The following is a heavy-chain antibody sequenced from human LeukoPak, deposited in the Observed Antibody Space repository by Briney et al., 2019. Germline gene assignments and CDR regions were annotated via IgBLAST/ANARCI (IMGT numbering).Heavy chain of an antibody. V-gene: IGHV4-39*01. Sequence: PSETLSLTCTVSGGSISSSSYYWGWIRQPPGKGLEWIGSIYYSGSTYYNPSLKSRVTISVDTSKNQFSLKLSSVTAADTAVYYCASSRRAYDSSGFSAVRYYFDYWGQGTLVTVSS. D-gene: IGHD3-22*01. CDR2: IYYSGST. J-gene: IGHJ4*02. CDR1: GGSISSSSYY. CDR3: ASSRRAYDSSGFSAVRYYFDY.